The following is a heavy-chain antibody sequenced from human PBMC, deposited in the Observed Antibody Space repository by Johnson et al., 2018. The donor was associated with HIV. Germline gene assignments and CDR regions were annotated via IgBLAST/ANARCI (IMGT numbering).Heavy chain of an antibody. CDR1: GFTFSSCD. J-gene: IGHJ3*02. CDR2: ISYDVSTK. V-gene: IGHV3-30-3*01. Sequence: QMQLVESGGGVVQPGRSLRLSCAASGFTFSSCDMPWVRQAPGKGLEWVEVISYDVSTKYHAAPVTRRFTISRDNSKNTRYLQINSLSAEATAVYFGARESGLLGSAFDIWGQGTMVTVSS. D-gene: IGHD1-26*01. CDR3: ARESGLLGSAFDI.